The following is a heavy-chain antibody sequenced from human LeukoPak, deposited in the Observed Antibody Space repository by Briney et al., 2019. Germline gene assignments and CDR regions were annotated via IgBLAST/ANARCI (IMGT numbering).Heavy chain of an antibody. J-gene: IGHJ3*02. CDR3: ARVSQQNTIAGVVIIRLDAFDI. Sequence: PGGSLRLSCAASGFTFSSYSMNWVRQAPGKGLEWVSSISSSSSYIYYADSVKGRFTISRDNAKNSLYLQMNSLRAEDTAVYYCARVSQQNTIAGVVIIRLDAFDIWGQGTMVTVSS. CDR1: GFTFSSYS. V-gene: IGHV3-21*01. CDR2: ISSSSSYI. D-gene: IGHD3-3*01.